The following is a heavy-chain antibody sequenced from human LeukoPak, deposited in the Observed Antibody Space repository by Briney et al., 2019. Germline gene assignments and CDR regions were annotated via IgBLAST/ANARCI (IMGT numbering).Heavy chain of an antibody. D-gene: IGHD6-6*01. CDR3: ARTEIAARIRDYYYYMDV. J-gene: IGHJ6*03. V-gene: IGHV1-18*01. CDR2: ISAYNGNT. CDR1: GYTFTSYG. Sequence: ASVKVSCKASGYTFTSYGISWVRQAPGQGLEWMGWISAYNGNTNYAQKLQGRATMTTDTSTSAAYMELRSLRSDDTAVYYCARTEIAARIRDYYYYMDVWGKGTTVTVSS.